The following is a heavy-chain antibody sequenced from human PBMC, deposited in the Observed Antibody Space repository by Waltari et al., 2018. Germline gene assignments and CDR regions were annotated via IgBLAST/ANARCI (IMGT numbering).Heavy chain of an antibody. CDR3: ASVLRCAFDI. J-gene: IGHJ3*02. CDR2: INSDGSST. CDR1: GFTFSSYW. Sequence: EVQLVESGGGLVQPGGSLRLSCAASGFTFSSYWMHWVRQAPGKGLVWVSRINSDGSSTSYADSVTGRFTISLDNAKNTLYPQMNSLRSEDTAVYYCASVLRCAFDIWGQGTMVTVSS. D-gene: IGHD4-17*01. V-gene: IGHV3-74*01.